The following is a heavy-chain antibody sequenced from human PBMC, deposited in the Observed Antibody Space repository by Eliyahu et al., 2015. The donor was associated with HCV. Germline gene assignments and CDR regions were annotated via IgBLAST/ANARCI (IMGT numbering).Heavy chain of an antibody. CDR1: GGSXRSXX. D-gene: IGHD3-16*02. CDR3: ARGGELSFFFVLRD. CDR2: IYYSGST. Sequence: HLQLLESGPGLVKPSETLSLTCAVSGGSXRSXXWGWVRQPPGRGLEWIANIYYSGSTYYNPSLKSRVTMFVDRSKNQFSLRLSSVTAADTAVYYCARGGELSFFFVLRDWGQGTLVTVSS. J-gene: IGHJ4*02. V-gene: IGHV4-39*02.